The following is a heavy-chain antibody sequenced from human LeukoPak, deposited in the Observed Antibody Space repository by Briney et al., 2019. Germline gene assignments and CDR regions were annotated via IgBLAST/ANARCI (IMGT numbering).Heavy chain of an antibody. V-gene: IGHV3-11*01. Sequence: GGSLGLSCAASGFTFSDYYMSWIRQAPGKGLEWVSYISSSGSTIYYADSVKGRFTISRDNAKNSLYLQMNSLRAEDTAVYYCARGVAVAGKGDYYYYGMDVWGQGTTVTVSS. D-gene: IGHD6-19*01. J-gene: IGHJ6*02. CDR1: GFTFSDYY. CDR3: ARGVAVAGKGDYYYYGMDV. CDR2: ISSSGSTI.